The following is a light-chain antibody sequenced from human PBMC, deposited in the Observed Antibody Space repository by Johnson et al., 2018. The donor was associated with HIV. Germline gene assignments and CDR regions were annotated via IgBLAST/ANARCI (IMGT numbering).Light chain of an antibody. CDR3: GTWDSSLSVLYV. V-gene: IGLV1-51*02. Sequence: QSVLTQPPSVSAAPGQKVTISCSGSSSNIGNNYVSWYQQFPGTAPKLLIYENDKRPSGIPDRFSGSKSGTSATLGITGLQTGDEADYYCGTWDSSLSVLYVFGTGTKVTVL. J-gene: IGLJ1*01. CDR1: SSNIGNNY. CDR2: END.